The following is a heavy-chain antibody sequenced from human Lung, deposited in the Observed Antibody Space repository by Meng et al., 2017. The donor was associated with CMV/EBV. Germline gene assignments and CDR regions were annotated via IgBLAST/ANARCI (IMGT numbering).Heavy chain of an antibody. CDR1: GFYFSDYG. CDR2: THYDESIN. Sequence: GGSXRLXXTAYGFYFSDYGMHWVRQAPGKGLEWLTFTHYDESINYYTDTVKGRFTISRDNSKKTLFLQMNSLSPEDTAVYYCARSYNGKFYPPYYYYYYGMDVWGQGXAVTVSS. V-gene: IGHV3-30*02. D-gene: IGHD1-26*01. CDR3: ARSYNGKFYPPYYYYYYGMDV. J-gene: IGHJ6*02.